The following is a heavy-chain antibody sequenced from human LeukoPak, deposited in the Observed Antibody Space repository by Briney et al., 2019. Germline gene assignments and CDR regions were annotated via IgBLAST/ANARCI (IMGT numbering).Heavy chain of an antibody. D-gene: IGHD5-12*01. CDR2: ISGSGGST. Sequence: PGGSLRLSCAASGFTFSSYAMSWVRQAPGKGLEWVSAISGSGGSTYYADSVKGRFTISRDNSKNTLYLQMNSLRAEDTAVYYCAKDRTRMVATLNWFDPWGQGTLVTVSS. CDR3: AKDRTRMVATLNWFDP. J-gene: IGHJ5*02. V-gene: IGHV3-23*01. CDR1: GFTFSSYA.